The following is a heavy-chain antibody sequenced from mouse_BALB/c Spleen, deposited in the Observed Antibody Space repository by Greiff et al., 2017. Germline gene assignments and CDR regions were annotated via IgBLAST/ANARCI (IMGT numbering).Heavy chain of an antibody. CDR3: AREGMVTTRTYAMDY. CDR2: IDPANGNT. J-gene: IGHJ4*01. V-gene: IGHV14-1*02. D-gene: IGHD2-10*02. Sequence: EVQLQQSGAELVRPGALVKLSCKASGFNIKDYYMHWVKQRPEQGLEWIGRIDPANGNTKYDPKFQGKATITADTSSNTAYLQLSSLTSEDTAVYYCAREGMVTTRTYAMDYWGQGTSVTVSS. CDR1: GFNIKDYY.